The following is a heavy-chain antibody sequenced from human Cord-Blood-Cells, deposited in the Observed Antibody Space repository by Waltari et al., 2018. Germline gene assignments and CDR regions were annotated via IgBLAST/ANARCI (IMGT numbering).Heavy chain of an antibody. CDR2: IKQDGSEK. CDR1: GFTFSSYW. V-gene: IGHV3-7*01. D-gene: IGHD5-18*01. J-gene: IGHJ4*02. Sequence: EVQLVESGGGLVQPGGSLRLSCAASGFTFSSYWMSWVRQAPGKGLEWVANIKQDGSEKYYVDSVKGRFTISRDNAKNSLYLQMNSLRAEDTAVYYCARGGRYVDTAMVFDYWGQGTLVTVSS. CDR3: ARGGRYVDTAMVFDY.